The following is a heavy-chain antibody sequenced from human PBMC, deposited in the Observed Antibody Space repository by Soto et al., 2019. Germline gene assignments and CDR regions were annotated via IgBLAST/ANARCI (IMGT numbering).Heavy chain of an antibody. J-gene: IGHJ5*02. CDR2: MNPNSGNK. CDR1: GYTFTSYD. V-gene: IGHV1-8*01. Sequence: ASVKVSCKASGYTFTSYDINWVRQATGQGLEWMGWMNPNSGNKGYAQKFQGRVTMTRNTSISTAYMELSSLRSKDTAVYYCVSVTYYDFWSGYYEVGYNWFDPWGQGTLVTVSS. D-gene: IGHD3-3*01. CDR3: VSVTYYDFWSGYYEVGYNWFDP.